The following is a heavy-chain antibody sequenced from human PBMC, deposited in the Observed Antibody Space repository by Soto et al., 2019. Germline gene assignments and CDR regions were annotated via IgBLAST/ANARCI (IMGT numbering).Heavy chain of an antibody. J-gene: IGHJ6*02. CDR1: GGSISSSSYY. Sequence: SETLSLSCIVSGGSISSSSYYWGWIRQPPGKGLEWIEYIYYSGSTYYNPSLKSRVTISVDTSKNQFSLRLSSVTAADTAVYYCARLNGYGVSTSCHGYYGMDGWGQGTTVTFSS. V-gene: IGHV4-39*01. CDR3: ARLNGYGVSTSCHGYYGMDG. CDR2: IYYSGST. D-gene: IGHD2-2*03.